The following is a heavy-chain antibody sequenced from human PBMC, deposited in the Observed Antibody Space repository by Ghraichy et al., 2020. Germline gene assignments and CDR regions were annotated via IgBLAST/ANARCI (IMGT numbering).Heavy chain of an antibody. CDR1: GGSISSYY. CDR2: INHSGNT. V-gene: IGHV4-59*01. Sequence: SETLSLTCTVSGGSISSYYWNWIRQPPGRGLEWIGYINHSGNTNYNPSLKSRVTISKDTSNNQFSLRLSSVTAADTAVYYCARGLNSGHYYYYYYMDVWGKGTTVTVSS. J-gene: IGHJ6*03. D-gene: IGHD1-26*01. CDR3: ARGLNSGHYYYYYYMDV.